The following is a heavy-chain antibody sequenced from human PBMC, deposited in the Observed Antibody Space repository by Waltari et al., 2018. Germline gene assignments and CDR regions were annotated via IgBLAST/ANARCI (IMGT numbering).Heavy chain of an antibody. V-gene: IGHV3-7*04. Sequence: EVQLVVSGGGLVQPGGSLRLSCAASGFTFSSHWMSLFRHAPRKGLEWVANIKQDGREKYYVDSVKGRFTISRDNAKNSLYLQMNSLRAEDTAVYYWARRIAAARTDAFDIWGQGTMVTVSS. J-gene: IGHJ3*02. D-gene: IGHD6-25*01. CDR3: ARRIAAARTDAFDI. CDR2: IKQDGREK. CDR1: GFTFSSHW.